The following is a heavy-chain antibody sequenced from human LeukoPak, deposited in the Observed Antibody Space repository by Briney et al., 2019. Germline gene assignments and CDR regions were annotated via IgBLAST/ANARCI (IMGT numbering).Heavy chain of an antibody. J-gene: IGHJ3*02. CDR3: ARHISLTGHAFDI. CDR1: GGTFSSYA. V-gene: IGHV1-69*04. CDR2: IIPILGIA. Sequence: SVKVSCKASGGTFSSYAVSLVRQAPGQGLEWMGRIIPILGIANYAQKFQGRVTITADKSTSTAYMELSSLRSEDTAVYYCARHISLTGHAFDIWGQGTMVTVSS. D-gene: IGHD3-9*01.